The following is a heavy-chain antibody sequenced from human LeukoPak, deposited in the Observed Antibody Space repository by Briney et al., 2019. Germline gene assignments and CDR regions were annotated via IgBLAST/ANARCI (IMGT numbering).Heavy chain of an antibody. CDR2: IYPSGST. Sequence: SEILSLTCTVFVGSLSNYYWSWIRQPAGKGLEWIGRIYPSGSTNYNPSLKSRVTMSVDTSKNQFSLKLNFVTAADTAMYYCARGSLRFDFWGQGTLVTVSS. D-gene: IGHD4-23*01. CDR1: VGSLSNYY. V-gene: IGHV4-4*07. CDR3: ARGSLRFDF. J-gene: IGHJ4*02.